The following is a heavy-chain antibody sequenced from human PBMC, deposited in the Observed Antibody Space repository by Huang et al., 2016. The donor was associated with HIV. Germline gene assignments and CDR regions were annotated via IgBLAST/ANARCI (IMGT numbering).Heavy chain of an antibody. CDR2: IHHSSTA. CDR3: ARQGGECTSISCYLSWFDP. D-gene: IGHD2-2*01. CDR1: GGSVSSRNYY. J-gene: IGHJ5*02. Sequence: QLQLQESGPGLVKPSQNLSLTCTVFGGSVSSRNYYWAWIRQTAGKGLEWIGSIHHSSTAYDNRSRKSRVSIIVDKAKNQFSLEVTAATAADSAIYYCARQGGECTSISCYLSWFDPWGQGTLVTVSS. V-gene: IGHV4-39*01.